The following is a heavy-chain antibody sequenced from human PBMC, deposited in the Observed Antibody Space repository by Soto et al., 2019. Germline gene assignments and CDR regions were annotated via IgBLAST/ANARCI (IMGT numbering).Heavy chain of an antibody. CDR1: GGTFSSYT. CDR2: IIPILGRA. V-gene: IGHV1-69*02. J-gene: IGHJ3*02. Sequence: QVQLVQSGAEVKKPGSSVKVSCKASGGTFSSYTISWVRQAPGQGLEWMGRIIPILGRANYAQKFQGRVMITAENSASTADKVLRSRRSEDTAVYYCATLTSHHGDHDAFDIWGQGTMVTVSS. D-gene: IGHD4-17*01. CDR3: ATLTSHHGDHDAFDI.